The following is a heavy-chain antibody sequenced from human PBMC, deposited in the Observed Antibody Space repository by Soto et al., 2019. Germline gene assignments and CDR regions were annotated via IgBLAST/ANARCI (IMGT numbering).Heavy chain of an antibody. J-gene: IGHJ6*02. CDR3: ARARILEWLYPYGMDV. D-gene: IGHD3-3*01. CDR1: GYTFTSYY. V-gene: IGHV1-46*01. CDR2: INPGGGST. Sequence: ASVKVSCKASGYTFTSYYMHWVRQAPGQGLEWMGIINPGGGSTSYAQKFQGRVTMTRDTSTSTVYMELSSLRSEDTAVYYCARARILEWLYPYGMDVWGQGTTVTVSS.